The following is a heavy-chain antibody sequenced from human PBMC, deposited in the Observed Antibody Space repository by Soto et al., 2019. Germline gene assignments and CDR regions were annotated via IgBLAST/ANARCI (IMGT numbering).Heavy chain of an antibody. D-gene: IGHD2-21*02. CDR2: IFYSGST. Sequence: SETLSLTCTVSGGSVNNYYWSWIRQPPGKGLEWIGYIFYSGSTKSNPSLKSRVTMSVDMSKNQFSLRLTSVTAADTAVYYCARVFPSYCGGDCSYFDSWGQGTLVTVSS. CDR1: GGSVNNYY. CDR3: ARVFPSYCGGDCSYFDS. J-gene: IGHJ4*02. V-gene: IGHV4-59*02.